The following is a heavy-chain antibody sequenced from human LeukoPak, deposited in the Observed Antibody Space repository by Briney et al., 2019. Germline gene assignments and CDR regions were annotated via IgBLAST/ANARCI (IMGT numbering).Heavy chain of an antibody. D-gene: IGHD4-23*01. CDR3: ARVAVVTLSNYYYYMDV. Sequence: SVKVSCKASGGTFSSYAISRVRQAPGQGLEWRGGIIPIFGTANYAQKFQGRVTITTDESTSTAYMELSSLRSEDTAVYYCARVAVVTLSNYYYYMDVWGKGTTVTVSS. CDR1: GGTFSSYA. J-gene: IGHJ6*03. V-gene: IGHV1-69*05. CDR2: IIPIFGTA.